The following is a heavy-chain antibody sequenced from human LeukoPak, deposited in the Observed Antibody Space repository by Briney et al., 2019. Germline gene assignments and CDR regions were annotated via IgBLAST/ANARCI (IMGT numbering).Heavy chain of an antibody. V-gene: IGHV3-74*01. D-gene: IGHD2-2*01. Sequence: PGGSLRLSCAASGFTFSNYWMHWVRQAPGRGLVWVSRINTDGTRTSYADSVKGRFTISRDNSKNTLYLQMNSLRAEDTAVYYCAKSASFGSSTSCCYFDYWGQGTLVTVSS. CDR3: AKSASFGSSTSCCYFDY. J-gene: IGHJ4*02. CDR2: INTDGTRT. CDR1: GFTFSNYW.